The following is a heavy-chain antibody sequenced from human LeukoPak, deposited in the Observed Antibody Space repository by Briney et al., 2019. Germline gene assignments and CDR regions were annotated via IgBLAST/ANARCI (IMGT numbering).Heavy chain of an antibody. CDR1: GFTFSNYA. D-gene: IGHD1-26*01. J-gene: IGHJ4*02. CDR3: AKDRAGSQYYFDY. CDR2: ISSNGANT. Sequence: GGSLRLSCSASGFTFSNYAMHWVRQAPGKGLEYVSAISSNGANTYYADAVKGRFTISRDNSKNTLYLQMNSLRAEDTAVYYCAKDRAGSQYYFDYWGQGTLVTVSS. V-gene: IGHV3-64*04.